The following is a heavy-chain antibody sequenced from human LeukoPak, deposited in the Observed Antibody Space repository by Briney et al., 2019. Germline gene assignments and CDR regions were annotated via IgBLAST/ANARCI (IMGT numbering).Heavy chain of an antibody. CDR3: ARAPYDFWSGYCNDY. J-gene: IGHJ4*02. D-gene: IGHD3-3*01. V-gene: IGHV4-59*01. CDR1: GGSISSYY. Sequence: SETLSLTCTVSGGSISSYYWSWIRQPPGKGLEWIGYIYYSGSTNYNPSLKSRVTISVDTSKNQFSLKLSSVTAADTAVYYCARAPYDFWSGYCNDYWGQGTLVTVSS. CDR2: IYYSGST.